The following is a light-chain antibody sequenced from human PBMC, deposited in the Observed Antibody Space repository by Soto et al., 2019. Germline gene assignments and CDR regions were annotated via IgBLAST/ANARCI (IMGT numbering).Light chain of an antibody. V-gene: IGKV3-20*01. J-gene: IGKJ4*01. Sequence: EVVLTQSPGTLSLSPGERATLSCRASQSFSSSNLAWYQHKPGQPPKRIVYSASRRATGIPDRFSGSGSGTDVTFTISRLEPEDFALDHCQRYGGSPPVSFGGGTKVDIK. CDR1: QSFSSSN. CDR3: QRYGGSPPVS. CDR2: SAS.